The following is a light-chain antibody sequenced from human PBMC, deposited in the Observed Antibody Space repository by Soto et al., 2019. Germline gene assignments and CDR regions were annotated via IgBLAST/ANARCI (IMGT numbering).Light chain of an antibody. V-gene: IGLV2-11*01. Sequence: QSVLTQPRSVSGSPGQSVTISCTGTSSDVGGYNYVSWYQQHPGKAPKLMIYDVTKRPSGVPDRFSGSKSGNTASLTISGFQAEDEADYYCCSYAGSIYVFGTGTKVTVL. CDR3: CSYAGSIYV. CDR2: DVT. J-gene: IGLJ1*01. CDR1: SSDVGGYNY.